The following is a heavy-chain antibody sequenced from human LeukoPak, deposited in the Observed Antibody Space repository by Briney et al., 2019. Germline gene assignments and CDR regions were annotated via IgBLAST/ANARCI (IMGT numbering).Heavy chain of an antibody. CDR2: IYYSGST. J-gene: IGHJ4*02. CDR3: ARHIEYNWNNPLYFDY. Sequence: SETLSLTCTVSGGSISSSSYYWGWIRQPPGKGLEWIGSIYYSGSTYYNPSLKSRVTISVDTSKNQFSLKLSSVTAADTAVYYCARHIEYNWNNPLYFDYWGQRTLVTVSS. V-gene: IGHV4-39*01. CDR1: GGSISSSSYY. D-gene: IGHD1/OR15-1a*01.